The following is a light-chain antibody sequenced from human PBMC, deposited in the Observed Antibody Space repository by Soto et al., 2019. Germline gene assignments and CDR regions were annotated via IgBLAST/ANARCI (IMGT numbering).Light chain of an antibody. V-gene: IGKV3-11*01. J-gene: IGKJ5*01. Sequence: ETVLTQSPATLSLSPGETATLSCRAGQNVDIYLAWYQQKPGQAPRLLIYDASNRATGIPARFSGSGSGTDFTLTISSLEPEDFAVYYCQQRKYWPPLTFGQGTRLE. CDR2: DAS. CDR1: QNVDIY. CDR3: QQRKYWPPLT.